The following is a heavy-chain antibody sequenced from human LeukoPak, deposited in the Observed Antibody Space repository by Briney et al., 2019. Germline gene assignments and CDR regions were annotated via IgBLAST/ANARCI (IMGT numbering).Heavy chain of an antibody. CDR1: GGSISSYY. CDR3: ARQASYYYDSSGSTGY. CDR2: IYYSGST. J-gene: IGHJ4*02. D-gene: IGHD3-22*01. Sequence: SETLSLTCTVSGGSISSYYWSWIRQPPGKGLEWIGYIYYSGSTNYKPSLKSRVTISVDTSKNQFSLKLSSVTAADTAVYYCARQASYYYDSSGSTGYWGQGTLVTVSS. V-gene: IGHV4-59*08.